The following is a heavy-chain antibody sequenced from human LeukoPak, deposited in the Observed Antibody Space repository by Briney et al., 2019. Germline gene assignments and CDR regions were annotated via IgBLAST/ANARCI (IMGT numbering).Heavy chain of an antibody. CDR1: GGSISSYY. J-gene: IGHJ3*02. Sequence: SETLSLTCTVSGGSISSYYWSWIRQPAGKGLEWIGYIYYSGSTNYNPSLKSRVTISVDTSKNQFSLKLSSVTAVDTAVYYCARGPVGGATYYDGDAFDIWGQGTMVTVSS. V-gene: IGHV4-59*01. D-gene: IGHD1-26*01. CDR3: ARGPVGGATYYDGDAFDI. CDR2: IYYSGST.